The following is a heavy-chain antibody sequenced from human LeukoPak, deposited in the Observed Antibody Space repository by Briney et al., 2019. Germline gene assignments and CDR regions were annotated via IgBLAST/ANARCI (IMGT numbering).Heavy chain of an antibody. CDR3: AKGATVSATGTIDY. CDR1: GFTFSNYW. D-gene: IGHD6-13*01. Sequence: GGSLRLSCAASGFTFSNYWMSWVRQAPGKGLEWVANINQDGSEKYYVDSVKGRFTISRDNAKNPLYLQMTSLRAEDTAVYYCAKGATVSATGTIDYWGQGTLVTVSS. J-gene: IGHJ4*02. CDR2: INQDGSEK. V-gene: IGHV3-7*05.